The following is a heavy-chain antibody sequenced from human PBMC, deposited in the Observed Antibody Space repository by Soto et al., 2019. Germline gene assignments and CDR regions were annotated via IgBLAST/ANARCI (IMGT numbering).Heavy chain of an antibody. V-gene: IGHV3-23*01. D-gene: IGHD1-26*01. J-gene: IGHJ4*02. CDR2: VSDSGGST. CDR3: AKDLGTNGVGATINY. CDR1: GFTFRSYA. Sequence: GSLRLSCAASGFTFRSYAMIWVRQAPRKGLEWVSGVSDSGGSTNYADSVKGRFTVSRDNSKNTLYLQMDSLRAEDTAVYYCAKDLGTNGVGATINYWGQGTLVTVSS.